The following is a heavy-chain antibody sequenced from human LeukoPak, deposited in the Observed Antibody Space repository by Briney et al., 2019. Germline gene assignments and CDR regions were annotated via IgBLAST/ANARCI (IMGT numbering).Heavy chain of an antibody. V-gene: IGHV1-2*02. CDR2: INPNSGGT. CDR3: AREDIVVVPAASDWFDP. D-gene: IGHD2-2*01. CDR1: GYTFTGYY. Sequence: ASVKVSCKASGYTFTGYYMHWVRQAPGQGLEWMGWINPNSGGTNYAQKFQGRVTMTRDTSISTAYMELSRLRSDDTAVYYCAREDIVVVPAASDWFDPRGQGTLVTVSS. J-gene: IGHJ5*02.